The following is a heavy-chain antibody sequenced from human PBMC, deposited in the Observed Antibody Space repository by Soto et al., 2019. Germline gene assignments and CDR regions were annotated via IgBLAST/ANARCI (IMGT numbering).Heavy chain of an antibody. V-gene: IGHV4-34*01. CDR2: INHSGST. Sequence: PSETLSLTCAVYGLSFSGYYWSWIRQPPGKGLEWIGEINHSGSTNYNPSLKSRVTISVDTSKNQFSLKLSSVTAADTAVYYCARGGRRNYYYYYYGMDVWGQGTTVTVSS. CDR3: ARGGRRNYYYYYYGMDV. CDR1: GLSFSGYY. J-gene: IGHJ6*02.